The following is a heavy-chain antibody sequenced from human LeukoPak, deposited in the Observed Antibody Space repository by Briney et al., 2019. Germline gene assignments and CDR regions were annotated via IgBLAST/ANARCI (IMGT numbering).Heavy chain of an antibody. J-gene: IGHJ5*02. CDR1: GFTFSDYY. V-gene: IGHV3-11*04. Sequence: GRSLRLSCAASGFTFSDYYMSWIRQAPGKGLEWVSYISSSGSTIYYADSVKGRFTISRDNAKNLLYLQMNSLRAEDTAVYYCATIVGATTGWFDPWGQGTLVTVSS. D-gene: IGHD1-26*01. CDR3: ATIVGATTGWFDP. CDR2: ISSSGSTI.